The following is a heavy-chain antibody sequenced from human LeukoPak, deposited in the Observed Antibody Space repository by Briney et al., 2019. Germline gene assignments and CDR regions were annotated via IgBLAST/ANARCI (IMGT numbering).Heavy chain of an antibody. D-gene: IGHD1-26*01. J-gene: IGHJ4*02. CDR3: AKDKSGSYYYGDY. Sequence: GGSLRLSCAASGFTFSSYAMNWVRQAPGKGLEWVSVISGGGGSTYYADSVKGRFTISRDNSKNTLYLQMNSLRAEDTAVYYCAKDKSGSYYYGDYWGQGTLVTVSS. CDR1: GFTFSSYA. CDR2: ISGGGGST. V-gene: IGHV3-23*01.